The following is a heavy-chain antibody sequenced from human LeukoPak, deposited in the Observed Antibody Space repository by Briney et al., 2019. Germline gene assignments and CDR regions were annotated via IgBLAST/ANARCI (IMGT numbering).Heavy chain of an antibody. CDR3: ARADIVVVVAAWAYFDY. CDR2: IYYSGST. J-gene: IGHJ4*02. Sequence: SETLSLTCTVSGGSISSSSYNWGWIRQPPGKGLEWIGSIYYSGSTYYNPSLKSRVTISVDTSKNQFSLKLSSVTAADTAVYYCARADIVVVVAAWAYFDYWGQGTLVTVSS. CDR1: GGSISSSSYN. D-gene: IGHD2-15*01. V-gene: IGHV4-39*01.